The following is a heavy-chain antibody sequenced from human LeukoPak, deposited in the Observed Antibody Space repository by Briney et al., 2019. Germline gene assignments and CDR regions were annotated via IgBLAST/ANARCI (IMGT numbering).Heavy chain of an antibody. CDR3: AKDDLYCSSTSCSNSFDP. D-gene: IGHD2-2*01. Sequence: GGSLRLSCAASGFTFSSYAMSWVRQAPGKVLEWVSAISGSGGSTYYADSVKGRFTISRDNSKNTLYLQMNSLRAEDTAVYYCAKDDLYCSSTSCSNSFDPWGQGTLVTVSS. CDR2: ISGSGGST. CDR1: GFTFSSYA. J-gene: IGHJ5*02. V-gene: IGHV3-23*01.